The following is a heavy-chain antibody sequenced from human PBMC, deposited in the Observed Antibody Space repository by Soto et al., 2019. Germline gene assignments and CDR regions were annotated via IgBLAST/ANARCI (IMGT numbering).Heavy chain of an antibody. CDR3: AKPGWTTSGWLDY. D-gene: IGHD6-19*01. Sequence: EVQLLESGGGFVQPGGSLRLSCAASGFIFSDYYITWVRQAPGKGLEFVSTITSSGMTFYAESVRGRFTISRDNSKSTVYLQMDSLRAEDTAVYYCAKPGWTTSGWLDYWGQGTLVPVS. CDR2: ITSSGMT. CDR1: GFIFSDYY. V-gene: IGHV3-23*01. J-gene: IGHJ4*02.